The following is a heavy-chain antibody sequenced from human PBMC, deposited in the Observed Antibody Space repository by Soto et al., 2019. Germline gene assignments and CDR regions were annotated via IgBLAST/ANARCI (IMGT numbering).Heavy chain of an antibody. J-gene: IGHJ6*02. V-gene: IGHV1-18*01. D-gene: IGHD6-19*01. Sequence: ASVKVSCKASGYTFTSYGISWVRQAPGQGLEWMGWISAYNGNTNYAQKLQGRVTMTTDTSTSTAYMELRSLRSDDTAVYYCARVGIAVAASPGNYRMDVWGQGTKVTVYS. CDR2: ISAYNGNT. CDR1: GYTFTSYG. CDR3: ARVGIAVAASPGNYRMDV.